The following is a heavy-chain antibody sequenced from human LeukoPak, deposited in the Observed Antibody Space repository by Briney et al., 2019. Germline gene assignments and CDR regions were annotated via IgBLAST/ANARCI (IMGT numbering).Heavy chain of an antibody. D-gene: IGHD6-13*01. CDR3: ARGIAAASERAFDI. CDR1: GGSISNYY. J-gene: IGHJ3*02. V-gene: IGHV4-4*07. CDR2: IYSSGGT. Sequence: SETLSLTCTVSGGSISNYYWSWIRQPAGKGLEWIGRIYSSGGTDYNPSLKSRVTMSVDTSKNQFSLKLRSVTAADTAVYYCARGIAAASERAFDIWGQGTMVTVSS.